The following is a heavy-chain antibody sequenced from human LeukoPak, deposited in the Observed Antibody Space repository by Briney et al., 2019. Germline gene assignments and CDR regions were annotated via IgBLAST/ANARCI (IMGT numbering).Heavy chain of an antibody. V-gene: IGHV3-53*01. CDR2: IYSGGST. CDR3: ARDYNDILTGYDY. Sequence: GGSLRLSCAASGFTVSSNYMSWVRQAPGKGLEWVSVIYSGGSTYYADSVKGRFTISRDNSKNTLYLQMNSLRAEDTAVYYCARDYNDILTGYDYWGQGTLVTVSS. CDR1: GFTVSSNY. J-gene: IGHJ4*02. D-gene: IGHD3-9*01.